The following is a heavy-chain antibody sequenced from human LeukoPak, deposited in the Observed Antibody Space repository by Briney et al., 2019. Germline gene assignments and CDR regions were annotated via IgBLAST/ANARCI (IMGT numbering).Heavy chain of an antibody. Sequence: SVNVSCKASGDTFSSYGLNWVRQAPGQGLEWMGGVVPMFATPNSAQKFQGRVTFTTDESRSTLYMELSSLRSEDTAVYYCVRVVRNYGLHSYYYLDVWGRGTTVTVSS. J-gene: IGHJ6*03. CDR1: GDTFSSYG. V-gene: IGHV1-69*05. CDR3: VRVVRNYGLHSYYYLDV. CDR2: VVPMFATP. D-gene: IGHD3-10*01.